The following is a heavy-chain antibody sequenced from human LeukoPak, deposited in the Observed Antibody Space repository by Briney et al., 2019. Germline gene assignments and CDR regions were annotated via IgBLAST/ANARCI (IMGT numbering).Heavy chain of an antibody. V-gene: IGHV4-30-2*01. CDR3: ARGGGTSWFAP. Sequence: SQTLSLTCAVSGGSISSGGYSWSWIRQPPGKGLEWIGYIYHSGSTYYNPSLKSRVTISVDRSKNQFSLKLSSVTAADTAVYYCARGGGTSWFAPWGQGTLVTVSS. CDR2: IYHSGST. D-gene: IGHD2-15*01. CDR1: GGSISSGGYS. J-gene: IGHJ5*02.